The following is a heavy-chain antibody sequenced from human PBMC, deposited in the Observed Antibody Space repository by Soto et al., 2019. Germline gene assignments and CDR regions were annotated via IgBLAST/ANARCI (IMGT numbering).Heavy chain of an antibody. D-gene: IGHD3-10*01. CDR1: GYTFSSYA. CDR2: ISGYNGDT. J-gene: IGHJ5*02. CDR3: ARDRLTGNWSAP. V-gene: IGHV1-18*01. Sequence: QVQLVQSGAEVKKPGASVKVSCTASGYTFSSYAISWVRQAPGQGLEWMGWISGYNGDTKYAQKFQGRATMTKDTSTTTVYKELRSLGSDDADMDYCARDRLTGNWSAPWGQGSLVTVS.